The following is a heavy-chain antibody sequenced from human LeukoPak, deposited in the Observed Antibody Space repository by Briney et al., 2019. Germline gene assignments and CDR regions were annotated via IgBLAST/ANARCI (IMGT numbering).Heavy chain of an antibody. D-gene: IGHD5-18*01. V-gene: IGHV4-61*01. J-gene: IGHJ4*02. CDR2: IYYTGST. CDR1: GDSVSNGNYY. Sequence: PSETLSLTCTVSGDSVSNGNYYWSWLRQPPGKALEWIGYIYYTGSTYYNPSLEGRVTISVDTSKNQFSLKLSSVTAADTAVYYCARGSDTANDYWGQGTLVTVSS. CDR3: ARGSDTANDY.